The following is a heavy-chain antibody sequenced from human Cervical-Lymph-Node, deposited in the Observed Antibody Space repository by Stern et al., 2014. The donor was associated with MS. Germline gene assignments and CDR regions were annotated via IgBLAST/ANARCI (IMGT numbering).Heavy chain of an antibody. V-gene: IGHV1-2*02. CDR2: ISPKTGSA. Sequence: QVQLVQSGAEVERPGASVKVSCKASGYTFTAYFLHWVRQAPGPGLDWMGWISPKTGSATYAQKFQDRVTMTRDTSINTGYMEVSSLRSDDTAVYYCARDRGSYSDYWGQGTLVAVSS. CDR1: GYTFTAYF. J-gene: IGHJ4*02. CDR3: ARDRGSYSDY. D-gene: IGHD1-26*01.